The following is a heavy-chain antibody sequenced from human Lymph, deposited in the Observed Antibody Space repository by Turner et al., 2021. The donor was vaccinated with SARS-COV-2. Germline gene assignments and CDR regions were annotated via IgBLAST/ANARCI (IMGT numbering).Heavy chain of an antibody. CDR2: IYSGGST. V-gene: IGHV3-53*01. CDR1: GFIVSSNY. D-gene: IGHD4-17*01. J-gene: IGHJ4*02. Sequence: EVQLVESGGGLIKPGGSLRLSCAASGFIVSSNYMSWVRQAPGNGLEWVSLIYSGGSTYYADSVKGRFTISRDNSKNTLYLQMNSLRAEDTAVYYCARVLPYGDYFDYWGQGTLVTVSS. CDR3: ARVLPYGDYFDY.